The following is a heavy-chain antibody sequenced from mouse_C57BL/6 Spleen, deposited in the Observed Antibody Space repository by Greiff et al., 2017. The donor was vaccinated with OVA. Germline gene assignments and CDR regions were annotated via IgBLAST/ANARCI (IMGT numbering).Heavy chain of an antibody. CDR1: GYTFTDYA. Sequence: QVQLQQSGAELVRPGASVTLSCKASGYTFTDYAMHWVKQTPVNGLAWIGAIDPETGGTAYNQKFKGKAILTADKSASTAYMELRSLTSEDSAVYYCTRRESAQAYYFDYWGQGTTLTVSS. D-gene: IGHD3-2*02. J-gene: IGHJ2*01. CDR3: TRRESAQAYYFDY. V-gene: IGHV1-15*01. CDR2: IDPETGGT.